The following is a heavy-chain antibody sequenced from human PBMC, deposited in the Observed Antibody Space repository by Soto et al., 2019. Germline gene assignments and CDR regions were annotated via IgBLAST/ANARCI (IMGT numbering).Heavy chain of an antibody. D-gene: IGHD3-16*01. CDR2: ISGSGGST. V-gene: IGHV3-23*01. J-gene: IGHJ4*02. CDR3: ARHYGQEVFDY. CDR1: GFTFSSYA. Sequence: GGSLRLSCAASGFTFSSYAMNWVRQAPGKGLEWVSVISGSGGSTYYADSVKGRFTISRDNSKNTLYLQMNSLRAEDTAVYYCARHYGQEVFDYWGQGTLVTVSS.